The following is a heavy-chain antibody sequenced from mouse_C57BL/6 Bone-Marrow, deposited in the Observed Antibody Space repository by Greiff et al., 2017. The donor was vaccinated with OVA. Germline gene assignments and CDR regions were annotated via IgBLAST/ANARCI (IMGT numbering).Heavy chain of an antibody. J-gene: IGHJ3*01. CDR3: ARYYLFAY. CDR1: GFTFSSYG. Sequence: DVKLVESGGDLVKPGGSLKLSCAASGFTFSSYGMSWVRQTPDKRLEWVATISSGGSYTYYPDSVKGRFTISRDNAKNTLYLQMSSLKSEDTAMYYCARYYLFAYWGQGTLVTVSA. CDR2: ISSGGSYT. V-gene: IGHV5-6*02. D-gene: IGHD1-1*02.